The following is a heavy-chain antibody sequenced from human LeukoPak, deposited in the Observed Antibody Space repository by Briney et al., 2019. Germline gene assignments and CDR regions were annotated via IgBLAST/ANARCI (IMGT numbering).Heavy chain of an antibody. CDR2: TYYRSKWFN. Sequence: SQTLSLTCAISGDSVSSNRATWNWIRQSPARGLEWLGRTYYRSKWFNDYALSVKSRLTINPDTSKNQFSLLLDSVTPEDTAVYYCARYGGRSQPTVFDHWGQGTLVTVSS. V-gene: IGHV6-1*01. CDR1: GDSVSSNRAT. J-gene: IGHJ4*02. CDR3: ARYGGRSQPTVFDH. D-gene: IGHD4-17*01.